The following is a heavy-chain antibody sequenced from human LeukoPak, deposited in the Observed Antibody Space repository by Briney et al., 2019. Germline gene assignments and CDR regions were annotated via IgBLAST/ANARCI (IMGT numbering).Heavy chain of an antibody. CDR2: ISSSGSTI. CDR3: ARVRYQLLYPDAFDI. D-gene: IGHD2-2*02. V-gene: IGHV3-11*04. J-gene: IGHJ3*02. Sequence: PGGSLRLSCAASGFTFSDYYMSWIRQAPGKGLEWVSYISSSGSTIYYADSVKGRFTISRDNAKNSLYLQMNSLRAEDTAVYYCARVRYQLLYPDAFDIWGQGTMVTVSS. CDR1: GFTFSDYY.